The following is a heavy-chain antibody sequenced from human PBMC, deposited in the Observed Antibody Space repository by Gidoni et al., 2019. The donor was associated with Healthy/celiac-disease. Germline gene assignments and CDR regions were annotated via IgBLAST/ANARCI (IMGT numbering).Heavy chain of an antibody. CDR3: ARDGGTYYDILTGRYYYYYGMDV. J-gene: IGHJ6*02. CDR1: GFTFSSYG. D-gene: IGHD3-9*01. V-gene: IGHV3-33*01. Sequence: QVQLVESGGGVVQPGRSLRLACAASGFTFSSYGLHWVRQAPGKGLDWVAVIWYDGSNKYYADSVKGRFTISRDNSKNTLYLQMNSLRAEDTAVYYCARDGGTYYDILTGRYYYYYGMDVWGQGTTVTVSS. CDR2: IWYDGSNK.